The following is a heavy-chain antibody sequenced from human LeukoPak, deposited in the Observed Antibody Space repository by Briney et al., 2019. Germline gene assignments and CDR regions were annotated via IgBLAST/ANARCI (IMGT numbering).Heavy chain of an antibody. D-gene: IGHD6-19*01. Sequence: PSETLSLTCAVYGGSFSGYYWSWIRQPPGKGLEWIGEINHSGSTNYNPSLKSRVTISVDTSKNQFSLKLSSVTAADTAVYYCARDQSSGRPSYYYYYGMDVWGQGTTVTVSS. CDR3: ARDQSSGRPSYYYYYGMDV. CDR2: INHSGST. J-gene: IGHJ6*02. V-gene: IGHV4-34*01. CDR1: GGSFSGYY.